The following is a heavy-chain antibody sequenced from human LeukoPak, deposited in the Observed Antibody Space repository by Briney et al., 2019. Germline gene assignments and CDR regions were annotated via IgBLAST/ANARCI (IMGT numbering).Heavy chain of an antibody. CDR2: MSYDGSNK. J-gene: IGHJ4*02. CDR3: AKDHFPY. Sequence: PGGSLRLSCAASGFTFSSYGMHWVRQAPGKGLEWVAVMSYDGSNKYYADSVKGRFTISRDNSKNTLYLQMNSLRAEDTAVYYCAKDHFPYWGQGTLVTVSS. V-gene: IGHV3-30*18. D-gene: IGHD3-3*02. CDR1: GFTFSSYG.